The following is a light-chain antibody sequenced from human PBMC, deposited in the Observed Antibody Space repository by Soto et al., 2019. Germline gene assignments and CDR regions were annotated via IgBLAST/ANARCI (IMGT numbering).Light chain of an antibody. Sequence: SYELTQPSSVSVSPGQTARITCSGDVLAKKYARWFQQKPGQAPVLVIYKDSERPSGIPERFSGSSSGTTVTLTISGAQVEDEADYYCYSAADSNGVFGGGTQLTVL. CDR3: YSAADSNGV. V-gene: IGLV3-27*01. CDR1: VLAKKY. J-gene: IGLJ2*01. CDR2: KDS.